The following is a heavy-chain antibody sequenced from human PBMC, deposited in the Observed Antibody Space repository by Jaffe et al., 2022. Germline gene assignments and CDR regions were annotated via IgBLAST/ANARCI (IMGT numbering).Heavy chain of an antibody. CDR3: AERRPGYCSGSTCFFDS. Sequence: QITLKESGPTLVKPTQTLTLTCTFSGFSLTTPGAGVAWIRQPPGKALEWLALVFWNDDKYYSPSLNSRLTISKDTSRNQVVLTMTNMDPVDTGTYYCAERRPGYCSGSTCFFDSWGQGTLVTVSS. J-gene: IGHJ4*02. CDR2: VFWNDDK. CDR1: GFSLTTPGAG. V-gene: IGHV2-5*01. D-gene: IGHD2-15*01.